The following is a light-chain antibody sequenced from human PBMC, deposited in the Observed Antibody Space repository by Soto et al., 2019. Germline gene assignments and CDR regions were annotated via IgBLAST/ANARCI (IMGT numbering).Light chain of an antibody. V-gene: IGLV2-8*01. CDR1: SSDVGGYNY. Sequence: QSALTQPPSASGSPGQSVTISCTGTSSDVGGYNYVSWYQQYPGRAPKLMIYEVTKRPSGVPDRFSGSKSGNTASLTVSGLQAEGEADYDCSSYAASNNFYFVFGGGTKLNVL. J-gene: IGLJ3*02. CDR3: SSYAASNNFYFV. CDR2: EVT.